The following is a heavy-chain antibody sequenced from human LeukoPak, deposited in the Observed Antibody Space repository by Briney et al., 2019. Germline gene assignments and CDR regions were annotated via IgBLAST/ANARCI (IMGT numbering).Heavy chain of an antibody. J-gene: IGHJ5*02. D-gene: IGHD3-16*02. CDR3: ARRLTFGGVIAPLGFDP. CDR1: GGSISSSSYY. V-gene: IGHV4-39*01. CDR2: IYYSGST. Sequence: SETLPLTCTVSGGSISSSSYYWGWIRQPPGTGLEWIGSIYYSGSTYYNPSLKSRVTISVDTSKNQFSLKLSSVTAADTAVYYCARRLTFGGVIAPLGFDPWGQGTLVTVSS.